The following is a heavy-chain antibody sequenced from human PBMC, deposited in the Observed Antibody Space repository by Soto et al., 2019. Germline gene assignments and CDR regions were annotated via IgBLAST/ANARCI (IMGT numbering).Heavy chain of an antibody. Sequence: PGGSLRLSCAASGFTFSSYAMSWVRQAPGKGLEWVSAISGSGGSTYYADSVKGRFTISRDNSKNTLYLQMNSLRAEDTAVYYCAKSDFITMVRALDYWGQGTLVTVSS. J-gene: IGHJ4*02. V-gene: IGHV3-23*01. CDR1: GFTFSSYA. D-gene: IGHD3-10*01. CDR2: ISGSGGST. CDR3: AKSDFITMVRALDY.